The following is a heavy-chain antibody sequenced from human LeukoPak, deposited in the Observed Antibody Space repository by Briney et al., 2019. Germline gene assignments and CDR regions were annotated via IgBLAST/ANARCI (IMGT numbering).Heavy chain of an antibody. Sequence: GGSLRLSCAPSGFAFSEHGMQWVRQPPGKGLEWVAFIRYDGTNYYLADSVRGRFTISRDNSMDTLYLHMNSLRAEDTAVYYCAKMSSSWTYYYGMDVWGQGTTVTVSS. D-gene: IGHD6-13*01. J-gene: IGHJ6*02. CDR1: GFAFSEHG. CDR3: AKMSSSWTYYYGMDV. V-gene: IGHV3-30*02. CDR2: IRYDGTNY.